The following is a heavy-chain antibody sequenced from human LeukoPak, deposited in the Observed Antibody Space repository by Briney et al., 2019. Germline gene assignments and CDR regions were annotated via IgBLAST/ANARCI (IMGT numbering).Heavy chain of an antibody. CDR2: ISGSGDSI. Sequence: GGSLRLSCAASGFTFSNYAMTWVRQAPGKGLEWLSPISGSGDSIYYADSVKGRFTNSRDNSKNTLYLQMSSLRTEDAAVYYCARDDAVAGGYLDYWGQGTLVTVSS. CDR1: GFTFSNYA. CDR3: ARDDAVAGGYLDY. D-gene: IGHD6-19*01. V-gene: IGHV3-23*01. J-gene: IGHJ4*02.